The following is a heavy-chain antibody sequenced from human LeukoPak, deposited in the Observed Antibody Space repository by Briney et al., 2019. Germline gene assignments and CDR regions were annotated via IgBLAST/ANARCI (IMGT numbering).Heavy chain of an antibody. CDR3: ARVCGDCSYFDS. CDR2: ISSSSNYI. Sequence: GGSLRLSCAASGFTFSSYSMNWVRQAPGKGLEWVSSISSSSNYIYYANSVKGRFTISRDNAKNSLFLQMNSLRAEDTAVYYCARVCGDCSYFDSWGQGTLVTVSS. V-gene: IGHV3-21*01. D-gene: IGHD2-21*02. CDR1: GFTFSSYS. J-gene: IGHJ4*02.